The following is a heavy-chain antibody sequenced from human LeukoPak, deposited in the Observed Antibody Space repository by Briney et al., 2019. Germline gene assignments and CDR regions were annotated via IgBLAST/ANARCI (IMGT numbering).Heavy chain of an antibody. Sequence: GGTLRLSCAASGFTFSSYGMSWVRQAPGKGLEWVSAISGSGGSTYYADSVKGRFTISRDNAKKSLYLQMNSLRVGGTAVYYCARVLTARSGGYDAFDIWGQGTMVTVSS. J-gene: IGHJ3*02. CDR1: GFTFSSYG. CDR2: ISGSGGST. D-gene: IGHD6-25*01. V-gene: IGHV3-23*01. CDR3: ARVLTARSGGYDAFDI.